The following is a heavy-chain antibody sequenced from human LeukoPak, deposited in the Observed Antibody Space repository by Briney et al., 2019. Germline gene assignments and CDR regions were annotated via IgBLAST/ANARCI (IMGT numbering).Heavy chain of an antibody. V-gene: IGHV3-7*04. CDR1: GFTFSKTW. J-gene: IGHJ4*02. Sequence: GGSLRLSCAASGFTFSKTWTSWVRQAPGKGLEWVACIMEDGSVQKYVDSVRGRFTISRDNARNSLYLQMNSLRVEDTAVYYCAKDRVGGALEFWGQGTLATVSS. D-gene: IGHD2-21*01. CDR2: IMEDGSVQ. CDR3: AKDRVGGALEF.